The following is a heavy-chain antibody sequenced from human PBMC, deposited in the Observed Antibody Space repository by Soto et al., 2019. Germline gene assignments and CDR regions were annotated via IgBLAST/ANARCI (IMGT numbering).Heavy chain of an antibody. Sequence: ASETLSLTCAVYGGSFSGYYWTWIRQPPGTGLEWIGEINHSGSTNYNPSLKSRVTISVDTSKYQFSLTLNSVTAADTAVYYCHYAGDDYWGQGTLVPSPQ. J-gene: IGHJ4*02. CDR3: HYAGDDY. D-gene: IGHD4-17*01. CDR1: GGSFSGYY. CDR2: INHSGST. V-gene: IGHV4-34*01.